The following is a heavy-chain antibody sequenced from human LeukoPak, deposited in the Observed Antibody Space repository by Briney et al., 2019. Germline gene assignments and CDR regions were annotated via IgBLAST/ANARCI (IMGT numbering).Heavy chain of an antibody. CDR3: ARVSSTTPFFDY. D-gene: IGHD1-1*01. Sequence: GASAKDTCKASGYTFTSYGLSWVRQAPGQGLEWMGWIDSYYGHTNYAQNLQGRVTMTTNTSTSTAYMELRSLRSDDTAVYYCARVSSTTPFFDYWGQGTLVTVSS. CDR2: IDSYYGHT. V-gene: IGHV1-18*01. J-gene: IGHJ4*02. CDR1: GYTFTSYG.